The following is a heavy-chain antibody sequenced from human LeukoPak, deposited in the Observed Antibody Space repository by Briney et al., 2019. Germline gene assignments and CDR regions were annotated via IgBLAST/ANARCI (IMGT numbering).Heavy chain of an antibody. Sequence: GGSLRLSCAASGFTFDDYAMHWVRQAPGKGLEWVSLISGDGGSTYYADSVKGRFTISRDNSKNSLYLQMNSLRTEDTALYYCAKSLHVPFGSLRYFDWLSNNYYHYGMDVWGQGTTVTVSS. J-gene: IGHJ6*02. V-gene: IGHV3-43*02. CDR1: GFTFDDYA. D-gene: IGHD3-9*01. CDR3: AKSLHVPFGSLRYFDWLSNNYYHYGMDV. CDR2: ISGDGGST.